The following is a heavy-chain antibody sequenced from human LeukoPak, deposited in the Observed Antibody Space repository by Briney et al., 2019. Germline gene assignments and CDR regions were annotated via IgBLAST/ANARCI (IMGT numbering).Heavy chain of an antibody. CDR2: FYYSGST. CDR3: ARGVGATGYYFDY. CDR1: GGSISSYY. V-gene: IGHV4-59*01. J-gene: IGHJ4*02. Sequence: SETLSLTCTVSGGSISSYYWSWIRQPPGKGLEWIGYFYYSGSTHYNPSLKSRVTISVDTSKNQFSLKLSSVTAADTAVYYCARGVGATGYYFDYWGQGTLVTVSS. D-gene: IGHD1-26*01.